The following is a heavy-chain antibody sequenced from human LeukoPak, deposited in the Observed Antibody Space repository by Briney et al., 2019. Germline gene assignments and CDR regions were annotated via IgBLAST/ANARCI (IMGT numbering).Heavy chain of an antibody. Sequence: PGGSLRLSCTASGFTFNTYGMSWVRQAPGKGLEWVSGISGSGGATYYADSVKGRFTISRDNSKNTLYLQMNSLRAEDTAVYYCAKGFRAYGDYVSPLDYWGQGTLVTVSS. J-gene: IGHJ4*02. CDR1: GFTFNTYG. V-gene: IGHV3-23*01. D-gene: IGHD4-17*01. CDR2: ISGSGGAT. CDR3: AKGFRAYGDYVSPLDY.